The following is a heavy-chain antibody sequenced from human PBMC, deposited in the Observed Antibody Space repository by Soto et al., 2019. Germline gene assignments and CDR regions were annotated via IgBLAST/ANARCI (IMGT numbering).Heavy chain of an antibody. Sequence: QLQLQESGPGLVKPSETLSLTCTVSGGSISSSSFHWGWIRQPPGKGLEWIGRIYYSGSTYYSPYHKSRVNISVDTSKNKISLELSSMTAADTAVYYCARRERAAGTDWWFDPWGQGTLVTVSS. CDR3: ARRERAAGTDWWFDP. D-gene: IGHD6-13*01. V-gene: IGHV4-39*01. J-gene: IGHJ5*02. CDR1: GGSISSSSFH. CDR2: IYYSGST.